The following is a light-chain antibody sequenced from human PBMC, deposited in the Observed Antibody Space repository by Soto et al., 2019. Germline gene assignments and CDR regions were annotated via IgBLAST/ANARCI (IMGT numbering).Light chain of an antibody. CDR2: DAS. V-gene: IGKV3-11*01. CDR1: QSVSSY. J-gene: IGKJ4*01. Sequence: EIVLTQSPATLSLSPGERATLSCRASQSVSSYLAWYQQKPGQAPRLLIYDASNRATCIPARFSGSGSGTDFTLTISSLEAEDFAVYYCQRRSNWLTFGGGTKVEIK. CDR3: QRRSNWLT.